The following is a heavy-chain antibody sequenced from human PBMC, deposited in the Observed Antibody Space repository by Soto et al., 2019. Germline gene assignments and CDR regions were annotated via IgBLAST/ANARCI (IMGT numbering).Heavy chain of an antibody. D-gene: IGHD3-3*01. CDR2: INHSGST. J-gene: IGHJ5*02. CDR3: ASFLYDFWSGSPNWFDP. Sequence: SETLCLTCAVYGGSFSGYYWRWIRQPPGKGLEWIGEINHSGSTNYNPSLKSRVTISVDTSKNQFSLKLSSVTAADTAVYYCASFLYDFWSGSPNWFDPWGQGTLVTVSS. V-gene: IGHV4-34*01. CDR1: GGSFSGYY.